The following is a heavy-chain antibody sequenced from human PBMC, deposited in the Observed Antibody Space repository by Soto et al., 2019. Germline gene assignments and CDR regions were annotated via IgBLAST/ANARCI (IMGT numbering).Heavy chain of an antibody. Sequence: QVQLVQSGAEVRKPGASVRVSCKASGYTFTSYGINWVRKAPGQGLEWMGRISVYNGYKNHAQKFQGRITMTTDTATSIAYMELRSLRSGDTAVDYCAREHDIVVDPAAIRTDAGDIWGEGTMFTVSS. V-gene: IGHV1-18*04. CDR1: GYTFTSYG. J-gene: IGHJ3*02. D-gene: IGHD2-2*01. CDR3: AREHDIVVDPAAIRTDAGDI. CDR2: ISVYNGYK.